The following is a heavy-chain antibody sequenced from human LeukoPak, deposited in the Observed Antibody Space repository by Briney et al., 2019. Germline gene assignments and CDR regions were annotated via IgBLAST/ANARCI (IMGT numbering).Heavy chain of an antibody. CDR3: AKDRIPVAGRQDIWDY. V-gene: IGHV3-23*01. D-gene: IGHD6-19*01. CDR1: GFTFSNYA. Sequence: PGGSLRLSCVGAGFTFSNYAMTWVRQAPGKELGWVSGISGSGDRTCYADSVKGRFTISRDNSKNTLYLQMNSLTDDDSAVYYCAKDRIPVAGRQDIWDYWGQGTLVTVSS. J-gene: IGHJ4*02. CDR2: ISGSGDRT.